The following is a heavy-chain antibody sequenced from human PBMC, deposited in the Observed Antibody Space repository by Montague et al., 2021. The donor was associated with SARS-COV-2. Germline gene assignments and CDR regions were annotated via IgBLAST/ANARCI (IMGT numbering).Heavy chain of an antibody. CDR3: ARHMSDCSKGICHTYYYYGWDV. V-gene: IGHV4-59*08. Sequence: SETLSLTCTLSGGSISRSYWSWIRQPPGKGLEWIGYIYYTGSTDYNPSLKSRVTISVDTSKNQLLLKLISVTAADTAVYFCARHMSDCSKGICHTYYYYGWDVWGQGTTVTVSS. D-gene: IGHD2-8*01. CDR2: IYYTGST. J-gene: IGHJ6*02. CDR1: GGSISRSY.